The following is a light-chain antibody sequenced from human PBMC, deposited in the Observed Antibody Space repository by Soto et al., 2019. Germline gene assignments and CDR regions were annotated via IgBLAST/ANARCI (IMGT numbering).Light chain of an antibody. CDR3: QQRRTLPLT. V-gene: IGKV3-11*01. CDR1: QSVENF. J-gene: IGKJ4*01. CDR2: DVS. Sequence: EIVLTQSPATLSLSPGDRATLSCRASQSVENFLAWYQQKRGQAPRLLIFDVSTRAPGIPPRFSGSGSGTDFTLTIGRLESEDFAVYYCQQRRTLPLTFGGGTRVDFK.